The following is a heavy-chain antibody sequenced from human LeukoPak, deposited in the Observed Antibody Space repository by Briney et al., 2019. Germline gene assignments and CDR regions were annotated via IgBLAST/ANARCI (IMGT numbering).Heavy chain of an antibody. CDR1: GGSISSHF. V-gene: IGHV4-59*11. CDR2: IYHSGST. J-gene: IGHJ6*03. D-gene: IGHD3-10*01. Sequence: SETLSLTCSVSGGSISSHFWSWIRQPPGKGLEWIGYIYHSGSTNYNPSLNSRVTISVDTSKKQFSLKLSSVTAADTAVYYCARGPPGAYYGSGSYSYHMDVWGKGTTVTVSS. CDR3: ARGPPGAYYGSGSYSYHMDV.